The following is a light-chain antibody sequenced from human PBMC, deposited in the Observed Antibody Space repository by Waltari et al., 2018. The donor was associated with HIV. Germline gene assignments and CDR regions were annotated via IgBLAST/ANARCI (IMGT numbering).Light chain of an antibody. CDR2: GVS. J-gene: IGKJ2*01. CDR1: QTVSTF. Sequence: EIVLTQSPATLSLSPGEPATLSCRASQTVSTFLAWYQQKPGQSPRLLLSGVSARAPGIPVRFSGSGSETDFTLTISGLEPDDFAVYFCQQRKYLYTFGQGTKVEI. V-gene: IGKV3-11*01. CDR3: QQRKYLYT.